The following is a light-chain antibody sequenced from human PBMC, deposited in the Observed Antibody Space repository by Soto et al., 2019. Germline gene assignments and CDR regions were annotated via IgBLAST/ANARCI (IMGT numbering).Light chain of an antibody. V-gene: IGLV1-40*01. J-gene: IGLJ3*02. CDR3: QSYDRSLSGWV. Sequence: QSVLTQPPSVSGAPGQRVTISCTGSSSNIGARYDVHWYQQLPGTAPKLVIFVNTNRPSGVPDRFSGSKSGTSASLAITGLQAEDEADYYCQSYDRSLSGWVFGTGTKLTVL. CDR1: SSNIGARYD. CDR2: VNT.